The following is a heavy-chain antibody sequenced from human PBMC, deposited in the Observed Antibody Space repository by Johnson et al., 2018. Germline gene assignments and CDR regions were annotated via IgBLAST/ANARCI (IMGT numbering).Heavy chain of an antibody. Sequence: EVQLVETGGGVVRPGGSLRLSCVASGFTFDDYGMSWVRQAPGKGLEWVSGINWNGGSTGYADSVKGRFTISRDNAKNSLYLQMNILRAEDTALYHCARAWYYYDSICYRAFDIWGQGTMVTVSS. J-gene: IGHJ3*02. V-gene: IGHV3-20*01. CDR2: INWNGGST. CDR3: ARAWYYYDSICYRAFDI. D-gene: IGHD3-22*01. CDR1: GFTFDDYG.